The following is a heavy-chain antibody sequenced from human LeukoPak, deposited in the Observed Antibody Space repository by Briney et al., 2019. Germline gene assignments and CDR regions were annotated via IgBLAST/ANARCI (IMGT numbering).Heavy chain of an antibody. CDR3: SGEDRVATRIVDY. CDR1: GFTFRDYY. V-gene: IGHV3-66*02. J-gene: IGHJ4*02. CDR2: IYSGGST. Sequence: PGGSLRLSCAASGFTFRDYYMIWVRQAPGKGLEWVSVIYSGGSTYYADSVTGRFTISRDNSKNTLYLQMNSLGTEDTAGDYFSGEDRVATRIVDYWGQGTLVTVSS. D-gene: IGHD5-12*01.